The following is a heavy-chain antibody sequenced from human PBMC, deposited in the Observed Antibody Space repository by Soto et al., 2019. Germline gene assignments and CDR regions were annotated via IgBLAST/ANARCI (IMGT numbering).Heavy chain of an antibody. V-gene: IGHV1-2*02. D-gene: IGHD6-19*01. CDR1: GYTFTGYY. J-gene: IGHJ5*02. Sequence: ASVKVSCKASGYTFTGYYMHWVRQAPGQGLEWMGWINPNSGGTNYAQKFQGRVTMTRDTSISTAYMELSRLRSDDTAVYYCARDEAVAGTIWFDPWGQGTLVTVSS. CDR2: INPNSGGT. CDR3: ARDEAVAGTIWFDP.